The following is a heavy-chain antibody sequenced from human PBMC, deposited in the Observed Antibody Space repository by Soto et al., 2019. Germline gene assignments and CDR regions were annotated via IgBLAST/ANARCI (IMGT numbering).Heavy chain of an antibody. J-gene: IGHJ5*02. CDR1: GFTFSSYG. Sequence: QVQLVESGGGVVQPGRSLRLSCAASGFTFSSYGMHWVRQAPGKGLEWVAVISYDGSNKYYADSVKGRFTISRDNSKNTLYLQMNSLRAEDTAVYYCARDSGWFDPWGQGTLVTVSS. V-gene: IGHV3-30*03. CDR3: ARDSGWFDP. CDR2: ISYDGSNK.